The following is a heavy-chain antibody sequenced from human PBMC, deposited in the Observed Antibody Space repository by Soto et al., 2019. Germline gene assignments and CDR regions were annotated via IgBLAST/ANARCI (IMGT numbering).Heavy chain of an antibody. CDR3: ARQGGSGSYYGSGY. CDR1: GGSISSSSYY. D-gene: IGHD1-26*01. J-gene: IGHJ4*02. V-gene: IGHV4-39*01. Sequence: QLQLQESGPGLVKPSETLSLTCTVSGGSISSSSYYWGWIRQPPGKGLEWIGSIYYSGSPYYNPSLKSRVTIAVDTSKNQCSLKLSSVTAADTAVYYCARQGGSGSYYGSGYWGQGTLVTVSS. CDR2: IYYSGSP.